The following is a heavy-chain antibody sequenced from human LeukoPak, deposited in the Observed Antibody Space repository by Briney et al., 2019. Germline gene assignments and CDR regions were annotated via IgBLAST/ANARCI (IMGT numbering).Heavy chain of an antibody. D-gene: IGHD3-10*01. CDR3: ARAKPKNMVRGLIMRRESRYYFDY. CDR1: GFTFSNYR. Sequence: GGSLRLACAASGFTFSNYRMNWVRQAPGKGLEWVSSISSSSIYIYYADSLKGRFTISRDNSKSTLYIQMNSLRAEDTAVYYCARAKPKNMVRGLIMRRESRYYFDYWGQGTLVTVSS. CDR2: ISSSSIYI. J-gene: IGHJ4*02. V-gene: IGHV3-21*04.